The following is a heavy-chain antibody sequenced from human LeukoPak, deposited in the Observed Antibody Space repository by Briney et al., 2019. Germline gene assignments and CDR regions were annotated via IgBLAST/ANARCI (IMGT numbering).Heavy chain of an antibody. D-gene: IGHD3-10*01. J-gene: IGHJ4*02. CDR2: ITASGTAM. CDR3: ARGSITMAPADY. Sequence: GGSLRLSCAASGFTFSSYSMNWVRQAPGKGLEWVSHITASGTAMFYADSVKGRFTISRDNAKNSLYLQMNSLRDEDTAVYYCARGSITMAPADYWGQGTLVTVSS. V-gene: IGHV3-48*02. CDR1: GFTFSSYS.